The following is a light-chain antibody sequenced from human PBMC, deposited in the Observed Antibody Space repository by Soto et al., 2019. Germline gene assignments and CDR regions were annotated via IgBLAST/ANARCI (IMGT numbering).Light chain of an antibody. CDR2: DAS. V-gene: IGKV1-33*01. J-gene: IGKJ1*01. CDR3: QQYDHLPRT. Sequence: DIQMIQSPSSLSASVGDRVTITCQASQEISNYLNWYQQKPGKAPKLLIYDASNLERGVPSRFSGRGSGTDFTCTISSLQPDDFATYYCQQYDHLPRTFGRGAKVEIK. CDR1: QEISNY.